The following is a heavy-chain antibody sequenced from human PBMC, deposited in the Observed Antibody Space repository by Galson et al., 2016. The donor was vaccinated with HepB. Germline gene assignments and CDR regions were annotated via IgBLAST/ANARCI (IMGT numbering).Heavy chain of an antibody. J-gene: IGHJ3*02. CDR3: TRVGRDGFRDAFEI. Sequence: SVKVSCKASGYMFIGYYMHWVRQAPGQGLEWMGWINPNSGDTNYAQKFQGWVTMTRDTSINTVYMELTRLKSDDTAVYYCTRVGRDGFRDAFEIWGPGTLVIVSS. CDR1: GYMFIGYY. D-gene: IGHD5-24*01. CDR2: INPNSGDT. V-gene: IGHV1-2*04.